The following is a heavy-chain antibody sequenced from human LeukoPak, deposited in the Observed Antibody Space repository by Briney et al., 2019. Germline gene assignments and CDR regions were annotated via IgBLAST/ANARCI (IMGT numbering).Heavy chain of an antibody. CDR2: INPNSGGT. Sequence: GASVKVSCKASGYTFTGYYMHWVRQAPGQGLEWMGWINPNSGGTNYAQKFQGRVTMTRDTSISTAYMELSRLRSDDTAVYYCARWGSMVRGVTKYFDYWGQGTLVTVSS. J-gene: IGHJ4*02. D-gene: IGHD3-10*01. V-gene: IGHV1-2*02. CDR1: GYTFTGYY. CDR3: ARWGSMVRGVTKYFDY.